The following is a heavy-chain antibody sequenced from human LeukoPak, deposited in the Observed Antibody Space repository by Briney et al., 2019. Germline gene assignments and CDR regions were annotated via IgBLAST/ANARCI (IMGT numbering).Heavy chain of an antibody. D-gene: IGHD3-22*01. V-gene: IGHV4-38-2*01. CDR1: GYSISSGYY. J-gene: IGHJ4*02. Sequence: SETLSLTCAVSGYSISSGYYWGWLRPPPGKGLEWIGSIYHSGSTYYNPSLKSRVTISLDTSKNQLSLKLSSVTAADTAVYYCARVQSITMTVVVAENYFDYWGQGTLVTVSS. CDR2: IYHSGST. CDR3: ARVQSITMTVVVAENYFDY.